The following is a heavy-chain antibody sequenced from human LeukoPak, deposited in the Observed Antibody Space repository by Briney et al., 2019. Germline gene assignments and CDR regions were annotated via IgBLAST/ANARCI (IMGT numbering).Heavy chain of an antibody. J-gene: IGHJ4*02. CDR2: ISTTGGTI. CDR3: ATFYTVRFDY. V-gene: IGHV3-11*04. Sequence: GGSLRLSCAASRLTFSDYQMSWIRQAPGKGLEYVSHISTTGGTIYYAQSVKGRFTISRDNAKNSLYLQMNSLTAEDTAVYYCATFYTVRFDYWGQGTLVTVSS. D-gene: IGHD2/OR15-2a*01. CDR1: RLTFSDYQ.